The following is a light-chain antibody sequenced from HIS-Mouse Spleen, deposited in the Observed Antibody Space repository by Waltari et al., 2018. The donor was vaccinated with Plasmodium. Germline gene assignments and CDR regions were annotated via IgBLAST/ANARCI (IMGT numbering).Light chain of an antibody. V-gene: IGKV3-15*01. CDR1: QSVSSN. CDR3: QQYNNWSFT. Sequence: EIVMTQSPATLSVSPGERATLSCRASQSVSSNLAWYQQKPGQAPRLLIYGASTRATGIPARFSGSGSGTEFTLTISSLQSEDCAVDYCQQYNNWSFTFGPGTKVDIK. J-gene: IGKJ3*01. CDR2: GAS.